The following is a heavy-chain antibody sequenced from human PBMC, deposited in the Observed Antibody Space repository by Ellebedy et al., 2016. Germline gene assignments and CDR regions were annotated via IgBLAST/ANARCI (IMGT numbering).Heavy chain of an antibody. V-gene: IGHV4-34*01. CDR3: ARARGRIVATRFFDY. D-gene: IGHD5-12*01. CDR1: GGSFSGYY. Sequence: GSLRLSXAVYGGSFSGYYWSWIRQPPGKGLEWIGEINHSGSTNYNPSLKSRVTISVDTSKNQFSLKLSSVTAADTAVYYCARARGRIVATRFFDYWGQGTLVTVSS. J-gene: IGHJ4*02. CDR2: INHSGST.